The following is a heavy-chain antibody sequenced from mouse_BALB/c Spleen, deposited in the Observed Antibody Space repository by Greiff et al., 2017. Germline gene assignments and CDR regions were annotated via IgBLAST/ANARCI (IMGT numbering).Heavy chain of an antibody. CDR3: ARPYGNYYAMDD. V-gene: IGHV5-4*02. D-gene: IGHD1-1*01. J-gene: IGHJ4*01. CDR2: ISDGGSYT. CDR1: GFTFSDYY. Sequence: EVKLVESGGGLVKPGGSLKLSCAASGFTFSDYYMYWVRQTPEKRLEWVATISDGGSYTYYPDSVKGRFTISRDNAKNNLYLQMSSLKSEDTAMYYCARPYGNYYAMDDWGQGTSVTVSS.